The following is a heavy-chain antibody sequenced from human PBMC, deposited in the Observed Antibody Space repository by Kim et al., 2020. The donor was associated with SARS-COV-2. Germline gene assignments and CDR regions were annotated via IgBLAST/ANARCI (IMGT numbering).Heavy chain of an antibody. D-gene: IGHD3-3*01. CDR3: ARITWSGYYPDY. J-gene: IGHJ4*02. Sequence: GGSLRLSCAASGFTFSRYSMNWVRQAPGKGLEWVSSISSSSSYIYYADSVKGRFTISRDNAKNSLYLQLNSLRAEDTAVYYCARITWSGYYPDYWGQGTLVTVSS. CDR2: ISSSSSYI. CDR1: GFTFSRYS. V-gene: IGHV3-21*01.